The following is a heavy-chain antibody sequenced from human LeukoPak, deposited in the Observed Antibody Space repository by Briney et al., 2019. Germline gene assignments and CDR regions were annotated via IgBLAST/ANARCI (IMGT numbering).Heavy chain of an antibody. Sequence: GGSLRLSCAASGFTFSSYAMSWVRQAPGKGLEWVSAISGSGGSTYYADSVKGRFTISRDNSKNTLYLQMNSLRAEDTAVYYCAKDILWFGESHLYYYYGMDVWGQGTTVTVSS. CDR1: GFTFSSYA. CDR2: ISGSGGST. CDR3: AKDILWFGESHLYYYYGMDV. J-gene: IGHJ6*02. V-gene: IGHV3-23*01. D-gene: IGHD3-10*01.